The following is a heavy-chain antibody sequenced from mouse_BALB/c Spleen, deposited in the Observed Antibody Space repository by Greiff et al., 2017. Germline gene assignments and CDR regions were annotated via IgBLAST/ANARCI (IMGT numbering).Heavy chain of an antibody. CDR3: TRTGTEYYFDC. CDR2: IDPETGGT. D-gene: IGHD4-1*01. Sequence: VQLQQSGAELVRPGASVTLSCKASGYTFTDYEMHWVKQTPVHGLEWIGAIDPETGGTAYNQKFKGKATLTADKSSSTAYMELRSLTSEDSAVYYCTRTGTEYYFDCWGQGTTLTVSS. CDR1: GYTFTDYE. V-gene: IGHV1-15*01. J-gene: IGHJ2*01.